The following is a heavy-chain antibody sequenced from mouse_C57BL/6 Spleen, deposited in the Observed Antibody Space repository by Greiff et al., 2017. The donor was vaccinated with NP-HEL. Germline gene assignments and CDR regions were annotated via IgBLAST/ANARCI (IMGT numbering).Heavy chain of an antibody. V-gene: IGHV1-55*01. CDR3: ARGEDGYLFAY. D-gene: IGHD2-3*01. J-gene: IGHJ3*01. CDR2: IYPGSGST. Sequence: VKQRPGQGLEWIGDIYPGSGSTNYNEKFKSKATLTVDTSSSTAYMQLSSLTSEDSAVYYCARGEDGYLFAYWGQGTLVTVSA.